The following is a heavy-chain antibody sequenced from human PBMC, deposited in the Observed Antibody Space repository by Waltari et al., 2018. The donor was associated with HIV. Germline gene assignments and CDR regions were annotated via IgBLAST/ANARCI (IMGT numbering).Heavy chain of an antibody. Sequence: QVQLVQSGAEVKKPGSSVKVASQPSGGTFSSYSISWVRQAPGQGLEWMGGIIPIFGTANYAQKFQGRVTITADESTSTAYMELSSLRSEDTAVYDCAKDLMVRGAGDDYWGQGTLVTVSS. V-gene: IGHV1-69*01. CDR2: IIPIFGTA. D-gene: IGHD3-10*01. CDR3: AKDLMVRGAGDDY. CDR1: GGTFSSYS. J-gene: IGHJ4*02.